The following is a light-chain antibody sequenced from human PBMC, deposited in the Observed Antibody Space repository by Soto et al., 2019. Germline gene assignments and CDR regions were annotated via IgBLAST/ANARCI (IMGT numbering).Light chain of an antibody. CDR3: SSYAGTNTI. Sequence: QSALTQPPSASGSPGQSVTISCTGTSSDVGGYNYVSWYQHHPGKGPKLMIYEVSKRPSGVPDRFSGSKSGNTASLTVSGLQEEDEADYYCSSYAGTNTIFGGGTQLIVL. J-gene: IGLJ2*01. CDR2: EVS. CDR1: SSDVGGYNY. V-gene: IGLV2-8*01.